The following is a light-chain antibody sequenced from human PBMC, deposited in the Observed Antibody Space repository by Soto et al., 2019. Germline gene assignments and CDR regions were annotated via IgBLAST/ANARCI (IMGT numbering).Light chain of an antibody. CDR3: QQYGTWPPLT. V-gene: IGKV3-15*01. CDR1: QSVHSA. J-gene: IGKJ4*01. CDR2: DAS. Sequence: DIVMTQSPATLSVSPGEGATLSCRASQSVHSALAWYQQRPGQTPRLLIYDASTRAPGIPDRFSGSGSGTEFTPTISSLPSEDFAIYYCQQYGTWPPLTFGGGTKVEI.